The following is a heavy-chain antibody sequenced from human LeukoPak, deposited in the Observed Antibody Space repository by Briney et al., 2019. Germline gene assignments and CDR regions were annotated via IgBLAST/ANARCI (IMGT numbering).Heavy chain of an antibody. V-gene: IGHV1-18*01. Sequence: ASVKVSCKASGYTFTSYGISWVRQAPGQGLEWMGWISAYNGNTNYAQTLQGRVTMTTDTSTSTAYMELRSLRSDDTAVYYCARETTYYYDSSGYYLFLGMDVWGQGTTVTVSS. D-gene: IGHD3-22*01. CDR2: ISAYNGNT. CDR1: GYTFTSYG. CDR3: ARETTYYYDSSGYYLFLGMDV. J-gene: IGHJ6*02.